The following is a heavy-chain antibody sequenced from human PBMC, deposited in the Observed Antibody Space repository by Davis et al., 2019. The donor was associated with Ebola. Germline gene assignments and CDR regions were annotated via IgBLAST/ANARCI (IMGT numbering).Heavy chain of an antibody. J-gene: IGHJ5*02. CDR1: GGSFSGYY. Sequence: SETLSLTCAVYGGSFSGYYWSWIRQPPGKGLEWIGEINHSGSTNYNPSLKSRVTISVDTSKNQFSLKLSSVTAADTAVYYCARDGVYDFWSGYSQGWFDPWGQGTLVTVSS. CDR2: INHSGST. D-gene: IGHD3-3*01. V-gene: IGHV4-34*01. CDR3: ARDGVYDFWSGYSQGWFDP.